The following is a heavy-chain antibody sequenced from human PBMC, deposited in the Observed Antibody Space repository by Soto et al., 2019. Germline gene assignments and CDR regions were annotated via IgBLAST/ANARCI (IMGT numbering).Heavy chain of an antibody. Sequence: GESLKISCKASGYSFTFYWIAWVRQMPGKGLEWMGIIYPRDSDTRYSPSFQGQVSISADKSINTAYLQWSSLKASDTAMYYCARQDGSGTYYFDSWGQGALVTSPQ. D-gene: IGHD3-10*01. CDR2: IYPRDSDT. CDR3: ARQDGSGTYYFDS. V-gene: IGHV5-51*01. J-gene: IGHJ4*02. CDR1: GYSFTFYW.